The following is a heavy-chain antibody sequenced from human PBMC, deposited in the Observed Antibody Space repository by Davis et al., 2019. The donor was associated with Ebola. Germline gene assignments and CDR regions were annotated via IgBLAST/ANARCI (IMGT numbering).Heavy chain of an antibody. CDR3: AKGSDGWYWAFDI. J-gene: IGHJ3*02. Sequence: PGGSLRLSCAASGFTFSDCYMSWIRQAPGKGLEWISYISVSSSSIYYADSVRGRFTISRDNAKNTLYLQMNSLRAEDTAVYYCAKGSDGWYWAFDIWGQGTMVTVSS. CDR1: GFTFSDCY. CDR2: ISVSSSSI. D-gene: IGHD6-19*01. V-gene: IGHV3-11*01.